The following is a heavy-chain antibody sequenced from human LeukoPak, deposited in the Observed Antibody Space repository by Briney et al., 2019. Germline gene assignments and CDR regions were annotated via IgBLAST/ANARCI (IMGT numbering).Heavy chain of an antibody. D-gene: IGHD5-18*01. CDR1: GGSISSSSYY. V-gene: IGHV4-39*07. CDR2: IYYSGST. J-gene: IGHJ4*02. Sequence: SETLSLTCTVSGGSISSSSYYWGWIRQPPGKGLEWIGSIYYSGSTYYNPSLKSRVTISVDTSKNQFSLKLNSVTVADTAVYYCARGHRGYSYGRVFDYWGQGTLVTVSS. CDR3: ARGHRGYSYGRVFDY.